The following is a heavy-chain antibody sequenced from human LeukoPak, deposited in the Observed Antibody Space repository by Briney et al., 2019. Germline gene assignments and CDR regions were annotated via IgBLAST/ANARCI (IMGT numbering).Heavy chain of an antibody. D-gene: IGHD3-10*01. J-gene: IGHJ1*01. V-gene: IGHV3-7*01. Sequence: GGSLRLSCVASGFSFSTYWMSWVRQAPGKGLEWVANIKQDGGEKYYVDSVKGRFTISRDNSKNTLYLQMDSLRTEDTAVYYCARDQSGVPSRPTSLFGVRGPTSAGYFQHWGQGTLVTVSS. CDR2: IKQDGGEK. CDR1: GFSFSTYW. CDR3: ARDQSGVPSRPTSLFGVRGPTSAGYFQH.